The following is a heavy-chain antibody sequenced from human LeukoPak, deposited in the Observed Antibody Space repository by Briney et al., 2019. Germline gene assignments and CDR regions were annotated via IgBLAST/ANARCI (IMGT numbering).Heavy chain of an antibody. Sequence: GGSLRLSCAASGFIVSSSYMSWVRQAPGKGLEWVSIIYSGGSTYYADSVKGRFTISRDNSKNTLYLQMNSLRAEDTAVYYCARDLEAANTYYFDYWGQGTMVTVSS. V-gene: IGHV3-66*01. CDR1: GFIVSSSY. CDR2: IYSGGST. CDR3: ARDLEAANTYYFDY. J-gene: IGHJ4*02. D-gene: IGHD6-13*01.